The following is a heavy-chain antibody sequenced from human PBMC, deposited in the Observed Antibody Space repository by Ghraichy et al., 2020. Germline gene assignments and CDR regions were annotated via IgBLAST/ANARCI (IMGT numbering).Heavy chain of an antibody. J-gene: IGHJ4*02. CDR3: SKDFSLGFRYTYTDVF. V-gene: IGHV3-23*01. CDR1: GFTFSSNV. Sequence: GGSLRLSCAASGFTFSSNVMSWVRQAPGKGLEWVSGISASGGTTYYADSVKGRFTISRDNSKNTLYLQMNTLRADDTAVYYCSKDFSLGFRYTYTDVFWGQGTLVTVSS. CDR2: ISASGGTT. D-gene: IGHD3-16*01.